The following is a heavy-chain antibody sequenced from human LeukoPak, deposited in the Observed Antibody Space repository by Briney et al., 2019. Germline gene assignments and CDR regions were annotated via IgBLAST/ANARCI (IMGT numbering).Heavy chain of an antibody. CDR3: ARQEARNYYYEGLDY. D-gene: IGHD3-22*01. V-gene: IGHV3-30*04. J-gene: IGHJ4*02. CDR2: ISYNGRRK. CDR1: GFSFSGFA. Sequence: PGGSLRLSYVASGFSFSGFAIHWVRRAPGKGLEWVALISYNGRRKDYADSVRGRFTIDRDNSKNTVYLEMNGLRPDDTAIYFCARQEARNYYYEGLDYWGQGNLVTVSS.